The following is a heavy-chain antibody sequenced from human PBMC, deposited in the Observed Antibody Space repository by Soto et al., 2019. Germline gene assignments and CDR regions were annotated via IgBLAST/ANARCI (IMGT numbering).Heavy chain of an antibody. CDR1: GYSFPTYW. CDR2: ISPGDSDT. V-gene: IGHV5-51*01. CDR3: TAAKRGDYWFDP. Sequence: PGESLKISCKGFGYSFPTYWIGWVRQMPGKGLEWIGIISPGDSDTRYSPSVQGQVTMSTDNSVSTAYLQWSSVKASDPAIYYCTAAKRGDYWFDPWGKGTLVTVSS. J-gene: IGHJ5*02. D-gene: IGHD3-3*01.